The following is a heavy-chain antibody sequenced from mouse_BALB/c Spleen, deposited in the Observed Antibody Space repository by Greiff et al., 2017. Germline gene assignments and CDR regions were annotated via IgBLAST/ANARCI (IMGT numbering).Heavy chain of an antibody. CDR3: TSMVTTWFAY. D-gene: IGHD2-1*01. Sequence: QVQLQQSGAELVKPGASVKLSCKASGYTFTSYYMYWVKQRPGQGLEWIGGINPSNGGTNFNEKFKSKATLTVDKSSSTAYMQLSSLTSEDSAVYYCTSMVTTWFAYWGQGTLVTVSA. CDR1: GYTFTSYY. CDR2: INPSNGGT. V-gene: IGHV1S81*02. J-gene: IGHJ3*01.